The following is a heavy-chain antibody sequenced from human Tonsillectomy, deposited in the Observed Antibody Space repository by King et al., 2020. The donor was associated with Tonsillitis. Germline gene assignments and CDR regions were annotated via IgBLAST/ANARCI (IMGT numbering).Heavy chain of an antibody. J-gene: IGHJ3*02. D-gene: IGHD6-13*01. Sequence: QLQESGPGLVKPSQTLSLTFTVSGGSLSSGDYYWSWIRHPPGKGLEWIGYIYYSGSTYYNPSLKSRVTISVDTSKNQFSLKMSSVTAADTAVYYCVRVGIAAADDAFDIWGQGTMVTVSS. CDR3: VRVGIAAADDAFDI. V-gene: IGHV4-30-4*01. CDR1: GGSLSSGDYY. CDR2: IYYSGST.